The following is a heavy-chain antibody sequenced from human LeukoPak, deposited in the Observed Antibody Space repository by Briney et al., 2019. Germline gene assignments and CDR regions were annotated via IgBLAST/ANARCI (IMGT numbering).Heavy chain of an antibody. CDR2: INHSGST. D-gene: IGHD3-10*01. CDR1: GGSFSGYY. J-gene: IGHJ4*02. Sequence: PSETLSLTCAVYGGSFSGYYWSWIRQPPGKGLEWIGEINHSGSTNYNPSLKSRVTISVDTPKNQFSLKLSSVTAADTAVYYCARSYYGSGVSYFGYWGQGTLVTVSS. V-gene: IGHV4-34*01. CDR3: ARSYYGSGVSYFGY.